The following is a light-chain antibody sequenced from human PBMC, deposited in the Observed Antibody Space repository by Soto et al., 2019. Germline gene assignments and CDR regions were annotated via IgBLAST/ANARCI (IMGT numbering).Light chain of an antibody. CDR3: QQYNTYAT. CDR1: QGIANY. Sequence: DIQLTQSPSFLSASVADAVTITCRASQGIANYFAWYQQKPGQAPKPLIYGASTLKTGVPSRFSGSGSGPEFNFTITGLQPDDFATYFCQQYNTYATFGQGTRLENK. CDR2: GAS. V-gene: IGKV1-9*01. J-gene: IGKJ5*01.